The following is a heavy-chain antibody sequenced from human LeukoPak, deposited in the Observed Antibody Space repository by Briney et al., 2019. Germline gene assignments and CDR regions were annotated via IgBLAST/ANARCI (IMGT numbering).Heavy chain of an antibody. D-gene: IGHD3-22*01. Sequence: SETLSLTCAVSGGSISSGGYSWSWIRQPPGKGLEWIGYIYYSGSTYYNPSLKSRVTISVDTSKNQFSLKLSSVTAADTAVYYCARGHYYDSSGYYYWGQGTLVTVSS. V-gene: IGHV4-30-4*07. J-gene: IGHJ4*02. CDR1: GGSISSGGYS. CDR3: ARGHYYDSSGYYY. CDR2: IYYSGST.